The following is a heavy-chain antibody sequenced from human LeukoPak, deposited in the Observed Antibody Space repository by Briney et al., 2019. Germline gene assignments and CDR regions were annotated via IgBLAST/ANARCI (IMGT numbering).Heavy chain of an antibody. CDR2: ISTYNGDT. V-gene: IGHV1-18*01. J-gene: IGHJ4*02. Sequence: GASVKVSCKASGYTFTNSDINWVRQATGQGLEWMGWISTYNGDTNYAQKLQGRVTMTTDTSTSTAYMELRSLRSDDTAVYYCAREGLGELTLDYWGQGTLVTVSS. CDR3: AREGLGELTLDY. D-gene: IGHD3-16*01. CDR1: GYTFTNSD.